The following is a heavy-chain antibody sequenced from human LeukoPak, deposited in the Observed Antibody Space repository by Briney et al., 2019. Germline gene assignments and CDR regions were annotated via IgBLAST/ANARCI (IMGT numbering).Heavy chain of an antibody. J-gene: IGHJ4*02. CDR3: ARASITMVRGVDY. V-gene: IGHV4-59*01. Sequence: SETLSLTCTVSGGSISSYYWSWIRQPPGKGLEWIGYIHYSGSTNYNPSLKSRVTISVDMSKNQFSLKLSSVTAADTAVYYCARASITMVRGVDYWGQGTLVTVSS. D-gene: IGHD3-10*01. CDR1: GGSISSYY. CDR2: IHYSGST.